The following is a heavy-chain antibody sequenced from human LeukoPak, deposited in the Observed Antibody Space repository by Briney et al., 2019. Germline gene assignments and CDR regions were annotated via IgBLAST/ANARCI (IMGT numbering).Heavy chain of an antibody. J-gene: IGHJ6*02. CDR3: ARDKAYEYSYGYDYYYYGMDV. V-gene: IGHV3-30*03. CDR1: KFTFSHYG. D-gene: IGHD5-18*01. Sequence: GGSLRLSCTASKFTFSHYGMQWVRQAPGKGLEWVAVISSDGSIKVYADSVKGRFTLSRDNSINTVDLQMNSLRAEDTAVYYCARDKAYEYSYGYDYYYYGMDVWGQGTTVTVSS. CDR2: ISSDGSIK.